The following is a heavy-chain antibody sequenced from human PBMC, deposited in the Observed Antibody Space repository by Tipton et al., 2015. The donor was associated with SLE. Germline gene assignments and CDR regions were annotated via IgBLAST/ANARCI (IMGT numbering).Heavy chain of an antibody. CDR1: GGSISSSSYY. V-gene: IGHV4-39*07. Sequence: TLSLTCTVSGGSISSSSYYWGWIRQPPGKGLEWIGSTYYSGSTYYNPSLKSRVTISVDTSKNQFSLKLSSVTAADTAVYYCARGYSSSWYVIWGQGTLVTVSS. J-gene: IGHJ4*02. CDR2: TYYSGST. D-gene: IGHD6-13*01. CDR3: ARGYSSSWYVI.